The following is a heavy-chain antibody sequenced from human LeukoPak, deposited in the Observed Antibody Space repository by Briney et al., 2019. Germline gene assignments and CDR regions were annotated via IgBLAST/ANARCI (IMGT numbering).Heavy chain of an antibody. CDR3: AKEHGVVGHFDS. Sequence: GGSLRLSCVASGFTFEDFDMHWVRHAPGKGLEWVSLISWNSKTIAYADSVRGRFTISRDNAKNSLHLEMNSLRPEDTAFYYCAKEHGVVGHFDSWGRGTLVTVSS. CDR2: ISWNSKTI. J-gene: IGHJ4*02. D-gene: IGHD2-2*01. CDR1: GFTFEDFD. V-gene: IGHV3-9*01.